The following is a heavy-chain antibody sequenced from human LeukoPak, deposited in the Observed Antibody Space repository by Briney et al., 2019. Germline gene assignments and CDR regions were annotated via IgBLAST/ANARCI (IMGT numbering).Heavy chain of an antibody. Sequence: GVSLRLSCAASGFTFTTYWMHWVRQAPGKGLVWVSHINSDGSITSYADSVKGRFTISRDNAKNTLYLQMNSLRAEDTAVYYCARDAVDTANAVWGQGTTVTVSS. J-gene: IGHJ6*02. CDR3: ARDAVDTANAV. V-gene: IGHV3-74*01. CDR2: INSDGSIT. CDR1: GFTFTTYW. D-gene: IGHD5-18*01.